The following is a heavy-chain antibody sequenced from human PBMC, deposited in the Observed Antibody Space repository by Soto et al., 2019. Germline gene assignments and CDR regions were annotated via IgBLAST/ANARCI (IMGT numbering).Heavy chain of an antibody. CDR1: EVTFASYD. Sequence: PGGSLRLSCVASEVTFASYDMDWVRQAPGKGLEWVSLITSGGGGANYADSVKGRFTISRDNSKNTLYLQMNSLRAEDTATYHCVKEGRDWNSRGSFDLWGRGTMVTVSS. V-gene: IGHV3-23*01. J-gene: IGHJ3*01. CDR2: ITSGGGGA. CDR3: VKEGRDWNSRGSFDL. D-gene: IGHD1-1*01.